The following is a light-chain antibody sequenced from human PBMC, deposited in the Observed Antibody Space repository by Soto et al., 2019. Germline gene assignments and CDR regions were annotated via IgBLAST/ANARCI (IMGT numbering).Light chain of an antibody. V-gene: IGKV1-39*01. J-gene: IGKJ4*01. Sequence: DMHVALSRSSLFASVGDRVTITCRASQSISSYLNWYQQKPGKAPKLLIYAASSLQSGVPSRFSGSGSGTVFTLTINNVAPEDCAIYYCQQRSSWPLTFGEGTKVDIK. CDR3: QQRSSWPLT. CDR1: QSISSY. CDR2: AAS.